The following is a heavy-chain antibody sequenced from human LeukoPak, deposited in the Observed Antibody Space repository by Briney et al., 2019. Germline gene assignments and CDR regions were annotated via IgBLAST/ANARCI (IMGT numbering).Heavy chain of an antibody. D-gene: IGHD5-18*01. Sequence: PSETLSLTCTVSGGSISSHYWSWFRQPPGKGLEWIGYIYSSGNTNYNPSLKSRVTISLGTSKNQFSLKLTSATAADTAVYYCATEGYSYLPDYWGQGTLVTVSS. J-gene: IGHJ4*02. V-gene: IGHV4-59*11. CDR2: IYSSGNT. CDR1: GGSISSHY. CDR3: ATEGYSYLPDY.